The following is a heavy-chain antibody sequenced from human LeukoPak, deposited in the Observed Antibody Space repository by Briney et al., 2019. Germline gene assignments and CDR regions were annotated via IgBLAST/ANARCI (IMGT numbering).Heavy chain of an antibody. Sequence: SETLSLTCTVSGGSISSGGYYWSWIRQHPGKGLEWIGYIYYTGTTYYNPSLKSRVTILVDTSKNQFSLKMNSVTAADTAVYYCARGDYGGNIFDFWGQGTLVTVSS. V-gene: IGHV4-31*03. D-gene: IGHD4-23*01. J-gene: IGHJ4*02. CDR2: IYYTGTT. CDR3: ARGDYGGNIFDF. CDR1: GGSISSGGYY.